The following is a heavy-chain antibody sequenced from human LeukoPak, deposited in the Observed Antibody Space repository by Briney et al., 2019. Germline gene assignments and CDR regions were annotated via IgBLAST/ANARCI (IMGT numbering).Heavy chain of an antibody. Sequence: PSETLSLTCTVSGGSISSSSYYWGWIRQPPGEGLEWIGSISYSGSTYYNPSLKSRVTISVDTSKNQFSLKLSSVTAADTAVYYCARHRSTVLGGTPRIFDYWGQGTLVTVSS. CDR3: ARHRSTVLGGTPRIFDY. D-gene: IGHD1-26*01. J-gene: IGHJ4*02. V-gene: IGHV4-39*01. CDR1: GGSISSSSYY. CDR2: ISYSGST.